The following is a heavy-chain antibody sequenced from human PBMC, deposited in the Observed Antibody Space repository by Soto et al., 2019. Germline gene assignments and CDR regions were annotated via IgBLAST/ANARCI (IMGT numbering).Heavy chain of an antibody. CDR2: INPSGGST. CDR3: ARDRASSGYSSSSRYWYFDL. D-gene: IGHD6-6*01. CDR1: GYTFTSYY. Sequence: ASVKVSCKASGYTFTSYYMHWVRQAPGQGLEWMGIINPSGGSTSYAQKFQGRVTMTRDTSTSTVYMELGSLRSEDTAVYYCARDRASSGYSSSSRYWYFDLWGRGTLVTVSS. J-gene: IGHJ2*01. V-gene: IGHV1-46*01.